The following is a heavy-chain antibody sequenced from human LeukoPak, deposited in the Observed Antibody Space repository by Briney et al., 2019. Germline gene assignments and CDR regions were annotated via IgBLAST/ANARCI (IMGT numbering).Heavy chain of an antibody. CDR3: ARDLDWGAFDA. V-gene: IGHV3-23*01. Sequence: PGGTLRLSCAASGSTFPRHGINWVRQAPGKGLEWVSGISPSGSILYYADSVKGWFTISRDNSKNTVSLQMNSLRAEDTALYYCARDLDWGAFDAWGQGTLVTVSS. J-gene: IGHJ5*02. D-gene: IGHD3-9*01. CDR2: ISPSGSIL. CDR1: GSTFPRHG.